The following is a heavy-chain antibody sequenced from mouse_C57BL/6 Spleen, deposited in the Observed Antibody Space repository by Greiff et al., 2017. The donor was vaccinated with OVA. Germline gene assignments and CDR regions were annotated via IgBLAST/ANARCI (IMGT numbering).Heavy chain of an antibody. CDR3: ARAQGPLLYEEFAY. D-gene: IGHD1-1*01. CDR1: GYTFTSSW. J-gene: IGHJ3*01. CDR2: IDPNSGGT. Sequence: QVQLQQPGAELVKPGASVKLSCKASGYTFTSSWMHWVKQRPGRGLEWIGRIDPNSGGTKYNEKFKSKATLTVDKPSSTAYMQLSSLTSEDSAVYYCARAQGPLLYEEFAYWGQGTLVTVSA. V-gene: IGHV1-72*01.